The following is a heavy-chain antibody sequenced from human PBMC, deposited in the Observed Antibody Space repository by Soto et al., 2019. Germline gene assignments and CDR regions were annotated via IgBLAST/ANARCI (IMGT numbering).Heavy chain of an antibody. V-gene: IGHV3-11*01. CDR3: ARATRRCSGNSCYGDPVFDY. CDR1: GFTFSDHY. CDR2: ISSSGNTI. Sequence: GGSLRLSCAASGFTFSDHYMSWTRQAPGKGLEWVSYISSSGNTIYYADSVKGRFTVSRDNAKNSLYLQMSSLRAEDTAVYYCARATRRCSGNSCYGDPVFDYWGQGT. D-gene: IGHD2-15*01. J-gene: IGHJ4*02.